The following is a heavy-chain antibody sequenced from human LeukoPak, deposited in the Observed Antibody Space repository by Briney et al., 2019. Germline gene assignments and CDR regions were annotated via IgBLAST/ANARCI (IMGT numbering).Heavy chain of an antibody. D-gene: IGHD3-9*01. CDR3: ARGAFYDILTGYYFTLFDY. Sequence: ASVKVSCKASGYTFTSYYMHWVRQAPGQGLEWMGIINPSGGSTSYAQKFQGRVTMTRDTSTSTVYMELSSLRSEDTAVYYCARGAFYDILTGYYFTLFDYWGQGTLVTVSS. CDR1: GYTFTSYY. V-gene: IGHV1-46*01. CDR2: INPSGGST. J-gene: IGHJ4*02.